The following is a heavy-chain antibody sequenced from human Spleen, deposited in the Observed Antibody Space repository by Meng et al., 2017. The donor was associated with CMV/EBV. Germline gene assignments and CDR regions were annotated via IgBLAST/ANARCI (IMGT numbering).Heavy chain of an antibody. CDR1: GFTFNSFG. CDR3: ARHPSSSFDL. D-gene: IGHD6-13*01. Sequence: GGSLRLSCAASGFTFNSFGMHWVRQAPGKGLEWVAVIWSDGYNTYHADSVKGRFTISRDNSKNTLYLQMNSLRPEDTAVYYCARHPSSSFDLSDQGTLVTVSS. CDR2: IWSDGYNT. V-gene: IGHV3-33*01. J-gene: IGHJ4*02.